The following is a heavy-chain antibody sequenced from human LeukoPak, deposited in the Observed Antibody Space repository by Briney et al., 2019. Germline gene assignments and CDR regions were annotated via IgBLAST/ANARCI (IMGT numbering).Heavy chain of an antibody. V-gene: IGHV3-74*01. J-gene: IGHJ3*02. Sequence: PGGSLRLSCAASGFTFSSYWMHWVGQAPGKGLVWVSRVDSDGSSTTYAGSVKGRFTISRDNAKSTLYLQMNSLRAEDTAVYYCARGITIFGVVNDAFDIWGQGTMVTVSS. CDR3: ARGITIFGVVNDAFDI. CDR1: GFTFSSYW. D-gene: IGHD3-3*01. CDR2: VDSDGSST.